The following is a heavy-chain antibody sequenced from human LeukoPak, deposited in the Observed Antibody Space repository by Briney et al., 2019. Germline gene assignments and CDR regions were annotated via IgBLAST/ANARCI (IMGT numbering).Heavy chain of an antibody. D-gene: IGHD4-11*01. CDR2: TYYRGTT. V-gene: IGHV4-39*07. Sequence: SDTLSLTCTVPGASISSTSYYWGWIRQPPGKGLGWIESTYYRGTTYYNPSLKSRVTISVDTSKNQFSLKLSSVTAADTAVYYCARVEHPTVTTPREGLKDAFDIWGQGTMVTVSS. J-gene: IGHJ3*02. CDR1: GASISSTSYY. CDR3: ARVEHPTVTTPREGLKDAFDI.